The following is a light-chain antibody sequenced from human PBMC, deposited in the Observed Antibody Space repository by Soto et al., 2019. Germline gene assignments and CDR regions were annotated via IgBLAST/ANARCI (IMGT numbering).Light chain of an antibody. Sequence: QSVLTQPASVSGSPGQSITISCTGTSSDVGGYNYVSWYQQHPGKAPKLMIYEVSNRPTGVSNRFSGSKSGHTASLTISGLQAEDEADYYCSSYTSSSTRVFGGGTKLTVL. J-gene: IGLJ3*02. CDR2: EVS. CDR1: SSDVGGYNY. CDR3: SSYTSSSTRV. V-gene: IGLV2-14*01.